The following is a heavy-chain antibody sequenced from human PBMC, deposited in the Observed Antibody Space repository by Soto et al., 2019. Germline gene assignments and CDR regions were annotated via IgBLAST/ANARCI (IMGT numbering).Heavy chain of an antibody. CDR1: GYSFTSYW. V-gene: IGHV5-51*01. CDR3: ARLQQQLVLYYYGMDV. Sequence: PGESLKISCKGSGYSFTSYWIGWVRQMPGKDLEWMGIIYPGDSDTRYSPSFQGQVTISADKSISTAYLQWSSLKASDTAMYYCARLQQQLVLYYYGMDVWGQGTTVTVSS. D-gene: IGHD6-13*01. J-gene: IGHJ6*02. CDR2: IYPGDSDT.